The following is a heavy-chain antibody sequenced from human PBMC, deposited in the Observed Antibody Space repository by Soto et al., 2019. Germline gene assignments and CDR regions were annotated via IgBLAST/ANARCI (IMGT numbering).Heavy chain of an antibody. CDR1: GGTFSSYT. CDR3: AREIIVVVPAPSHWFDP. D-gene: IGHD2-2*01. CDR2: IIPILGIA. Sequence: SVKVSCKASGGTFSSYTISWVRQAPGQGLEWMGRIIPILGIANYAQKFQGRVTITADKSTSTAYMELSSLRSEDTAVYYCAREIIVVVPAPSHWFDPWGQGTLVTVSS. V-gene: IGHV1-69*04. J-gene: IGHJ5*02.